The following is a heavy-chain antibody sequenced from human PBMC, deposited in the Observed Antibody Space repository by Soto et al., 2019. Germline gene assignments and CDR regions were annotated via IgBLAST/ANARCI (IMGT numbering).Heavy chain of an antibody. D-gene: IGHD3-10*01. CDR3: ATSYGSGSRPFDY. V-gene: IGHV1-69*02. J-gene: IGHJ4*02. CDR2: IIPMLGMS. CDR1: GDTFNFYT. Sequence: QVQLVQSGAEVKKPGSSVKVSCKASGDTFNFYTISWVRQAPGQGLEWMGRIIPMLGMSNYAQKFQDRVTIIADKFTSTAYMQLRSLRSEDTAIYYCATSYGSGSRPFDYWGQGTLVTVSS.